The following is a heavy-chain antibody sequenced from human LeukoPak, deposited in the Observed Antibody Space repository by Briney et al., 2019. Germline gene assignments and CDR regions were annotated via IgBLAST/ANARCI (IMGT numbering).Heavy chain of an antibody. CDR3: AKGRDPMVRGPHNYFDY. Sequence: ASVKVSCKASGYTFTSYGISWVRQAPGQGLEWMGWISAYNGNTNYAQKLQGRVTMTTDTSTSTAYMELRSLRSDDTAVYYCAKGRDPMVRGPHNYFDYWGQGTLVSVSS. CDR1: GYTFTSYG. CDR2: ISAYNGNT. J-gene: IGHJ4*02. D-gene: IGHD3-10*01. V-gene: IGHV1-18*01.